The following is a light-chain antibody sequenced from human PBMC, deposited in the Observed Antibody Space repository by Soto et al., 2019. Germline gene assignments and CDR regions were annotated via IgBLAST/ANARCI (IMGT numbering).Light chain of an antibody. J-gene: IGKJ5*01. V-gene: IGKV3-20*01. CDR3: QEYGNSPIT. CDR2: GTS. Sequence: IVLTLSPGTLSLSPRERATLSCRASQSVSNNYLGWYQQKPGQAPRLLIYGTSSRATGIPDRFSGSGSGTDFTLTISRLEPEDFAVYYCQEYGNSPITFCQGSRLEIK. CDR1: QSVSNNY.